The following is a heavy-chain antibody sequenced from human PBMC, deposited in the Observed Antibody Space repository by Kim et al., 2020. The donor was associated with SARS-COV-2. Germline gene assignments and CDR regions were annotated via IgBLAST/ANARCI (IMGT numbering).Heavy chain of an antibody. J-gene: IGHJ6*02. CDR1: GYTFTSYG. CDR2: ISAYNGNT. CDR3: AGRREPAAFSYGMDV. D-gene: IGHD2-2*01. V-gene: IGHV1-18*01. Sequence: ASVKVSCKASGYTFTSYGISWVRQAPGQGLEWMGWISAYNGNTNYAQKLQGRVTMTTDTSTSTAYMELRSLRSDDTAVYYCAGRREPAAFSYGMDVWDQGTTVTVSS.